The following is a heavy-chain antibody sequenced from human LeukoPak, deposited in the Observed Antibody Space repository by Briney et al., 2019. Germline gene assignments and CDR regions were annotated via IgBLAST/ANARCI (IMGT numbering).Heavy chain of an antibody. CDR3: ARDRYSGSYFPPFDY. CDR2: ISSSGSTI. CDR1: GFTFSDYY. V-gene: IGHV3-11*01. J-gene: IGHJ4*02. D-gene: IGHD1-26*01. Sequence: PGGSLRLSCAASGFTFSDYYMSWIRQAPGKGLEWVSYISSSGSTIYYADSVKGRFTISRDNAKNSLYLQMNSLRAEDTAVYYCARDRYSGSYFPPFDYWGQGTLVTVSS.